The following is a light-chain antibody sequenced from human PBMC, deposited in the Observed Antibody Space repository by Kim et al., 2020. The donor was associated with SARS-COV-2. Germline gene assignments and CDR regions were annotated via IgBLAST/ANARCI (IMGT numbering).Light chain of an antibody. CDR3: QQYGGSAT. J-gene: IGKJ2*01. V-gene: IGKV3-20*01. Sequence: PGERATLSCRASQSVDRDLLAWYQHKPGQAPRLLIYGSSTRAPGIPDRFSGSGSGTDFTLTIARLEPGDFAVYYCQQYGGSATFGQRTKLEI. CDR1: QSVDRDL. CDR2: GSS.